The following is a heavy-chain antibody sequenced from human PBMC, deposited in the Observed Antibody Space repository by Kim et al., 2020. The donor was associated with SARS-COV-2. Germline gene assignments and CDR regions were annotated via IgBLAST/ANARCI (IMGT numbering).Heavy chain of an antibody. Sequence: SETLSLTCAVYGGSFSGYYWSWIRQPPGKGLEWIGEINHSGSTNYNPSLKSRVTISVDTSKNQFSLKLSSVTAADTAVYYCARGGYSYGYWAYYYYGMDVWGQGPTVTVSS. CDR3: ARGGYSYGYWAYYYYGMDV. D-gene: IGHD5-18*01. CDR2: INHSGST. CDR1: GGSFSGYY. V-gene: IGHV4-34*01. J-gene: IGHJ6*02.